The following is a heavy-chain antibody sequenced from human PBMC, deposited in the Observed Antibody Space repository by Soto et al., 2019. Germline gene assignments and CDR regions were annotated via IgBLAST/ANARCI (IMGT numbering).Heavy chain of an antibody. V-gene: IGHV4-39*01. D-gene: IGHD3-10*01. Sequence: SETLSLTCTVSGGSISSSSYYWGWIRQPPGKGLEWIGSIYYSGSTYYNPSLKSRVTISVDTSKNQFSLKLSSVTAADTAVYYCARRQRVRGVTAVWFDPWGQGTLVTVSS. CDR1: GGSISSSSYY. CDR3: ARRQRVRGVTAVWFDP. J-gene: IGHJ5*02. CDR2: IYYSGST.